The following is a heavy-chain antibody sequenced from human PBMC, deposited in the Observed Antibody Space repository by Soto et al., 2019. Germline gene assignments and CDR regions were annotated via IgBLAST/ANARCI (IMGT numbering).Heavy chain of an antibody. CDR2: INHSGST. J-gene: IGHJ6*02. V-gene: IGHV4-34*01. CDR1: GGSFSGYY. Sequence: QVQLQQWGAGLLKPSETLSLTCAVYGGSFSGYYWSWIRQPPGKGLEWIGEINHSGSTNYNPSLKSRVTISVDTSKNQFSLKLRSVTAADTAVYYCARGRYYDSSGYPPLYGMDVWGQGTTVTVSS. CDR3: ARGRYYDSSGYPPLYGMDV. D-gene: IGHD3-22*01.